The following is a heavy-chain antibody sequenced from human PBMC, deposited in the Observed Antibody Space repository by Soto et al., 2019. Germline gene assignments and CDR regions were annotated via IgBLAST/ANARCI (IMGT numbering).Heavy chain of an antibody. J-gene: IGHJ6*02. Sequence: SQTFSLTCAFIRCSVSCYSAALVQIRQSPSRGLEWLERTDYRSKWYNDYADSVKRRLAISPDTSKNQVSLQLRSVTPEDTAVYYCARDCINAIGTYAIDVWGQGTTVTVSS. CDR3: ARDCINAIGTYAIDV. CDR2: TDYRSKWYN. CDR1: RCSVSCYSAA. D-gene: IGHD2-8*01. V-gene: IGHV6-1*01.